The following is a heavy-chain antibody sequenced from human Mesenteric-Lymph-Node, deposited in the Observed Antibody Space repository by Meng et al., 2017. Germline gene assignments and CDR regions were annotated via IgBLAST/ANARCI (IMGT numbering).Heavy chain of an antibody. CDR2: INPNSGGA. D-gene: IGHD3-16*01. CDR3: AREGLVGDLRYFDL. J-gene: IGHJ2*01. Sequence: QAQLVQLGAEVKKPGAAVKVSCKASAYTFAGYYMHWVRQAPGQGLEWMGRINPNSGGANYAQKFQGRVTMTRDTSISTAYMELSRLRSDDTAVYYCAREGLVGDLRYFDLWGRGTLVTVSS. V-gene: IGHV1-2*06. CDR1: AYTFAGYY.